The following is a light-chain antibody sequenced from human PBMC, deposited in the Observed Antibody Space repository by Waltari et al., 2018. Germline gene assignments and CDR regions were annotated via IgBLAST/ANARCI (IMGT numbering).Light chain of an antibody. V-gene: IGLV2-14*03. CDR3: SSYTSSSTLV. Sequence: QSALTQPASVSGSPGQSITISCTGTSSDVGGYNYVSWYQQHPRKAPKLMIYDVSKRPSGVSTRFSGSKSGNTASLTISGLQAEDEADYYCSSYTSSSTLVFGGGTKLTVL. CDR1: SSDVGGYNY. CDR2: DVS. J-gene: IGLJ2*01.